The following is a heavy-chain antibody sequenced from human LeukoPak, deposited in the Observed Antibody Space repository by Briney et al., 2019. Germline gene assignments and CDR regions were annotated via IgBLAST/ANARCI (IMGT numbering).Heavy chain of an antibody. Sequence: ASVKVSCKASGYTFTGYYMHWVRQAPGQGLEWMGWINPNSGGTNYAQKFQGRVTMTRDTSISTAYMELSRLRSDDTAVYYCAKDYVDIVSTANFDYWGQGTLVTVSS. J-gene: IGHJ4*02. CDR3: AKDYVDIVSTANFDY. CDR2: INPNSGGT. D-gene: IGHD5/OR15-5a*01. V-gene: IGHV1-2*02. CDR1: GYTFTGYY.